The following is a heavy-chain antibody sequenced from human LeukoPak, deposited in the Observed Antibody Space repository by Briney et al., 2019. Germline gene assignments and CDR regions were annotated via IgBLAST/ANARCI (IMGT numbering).Heavy chain of an antibody. J-gene: IGHJ5*02. D-gene: IGHD1-26*01. Sequence: PSETLCLTCTVSGGSISSSGYYWGWIRQPPGKGLEWIAGIYYSGSTYYNPSLKSRVTISVDTSKNQLSLKLSSLTAADTAVYYCARHEYSGSYYGLSWFDPWGQGTLVTVSS. CDR1: GGSISSSGYY. V-gene: IGHV4-39*01. CDR2: IYYSGST. CDR3: ARHEYSGSYYGLSWFDP.